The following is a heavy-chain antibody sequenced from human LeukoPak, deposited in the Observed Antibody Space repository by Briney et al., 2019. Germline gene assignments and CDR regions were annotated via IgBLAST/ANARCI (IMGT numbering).Heavy chain of an antibody. CDR1: GGTFSSNA. CDR3: ARAGDDSISPVY. D-gene: IGHD2-21*01. CDR2: IIPILGIA. J-gene: IGHJ4*02. V-gene: IGHV1-69*04. Sequence: SVKVSCKASGGTFSSNAISWVRQAPGQGLEWMGRIIPILGIANYAQKFQGRVTITADKSTSTAYMELSSLRSEDTAVYYCARAGDDSISPVYWGQGTLVTVSS.